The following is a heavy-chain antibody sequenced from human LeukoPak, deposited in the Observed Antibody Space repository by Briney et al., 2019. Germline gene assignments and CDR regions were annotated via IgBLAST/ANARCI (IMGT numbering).Heavy chain of an antibody. CDR2: IYYSGST. CDR1: GGSISTTTYY. Sequence: PSETLSLTCTVSGGSISTTTYYWGWIRQPPGKGLEWIGTIYYSGSTYYNPSLKSRVTISLDTSKNQFSQKLNSVTAADTAVYYCSFNLGSGSYAFDIWGQGTMVTVSS. CDR3: SFNLGSGSYAFDI. D-gene: IGHD3-10*01. J-gene: IGHJ3*02. V-gene: IGHV4-39*07.